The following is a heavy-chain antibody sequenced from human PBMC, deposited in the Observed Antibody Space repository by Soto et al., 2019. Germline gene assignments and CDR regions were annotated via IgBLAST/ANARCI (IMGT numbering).Heavy chain of an antibody. J-gene: IGHJ6*02. D-gene: IGHD2-8*01. CDR2: ISFDGNIK. CDR1: GFTFSDYA. CDR3: ARAPRRYCTSLSCLGLYGLDV. V-gene: IGHV3-30-3*01. Sequence: ESGGGVVQPGRSLRLSCAASGFTFSDYAMHWVRHVPGQGLEWVAVISFDGNIKYDADSVKGRFTISRDNSKNTLSLQMDSLKGEDTAVYSCARAPRRYCTSLSCLGLYGLDVWGQGTAVTVSS.